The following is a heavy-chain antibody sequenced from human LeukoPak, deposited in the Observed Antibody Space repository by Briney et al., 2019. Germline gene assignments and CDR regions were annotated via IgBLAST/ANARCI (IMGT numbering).Heavy chain of an antibody. CDR1: GFTFSTYA. Sequence: GRSLRLSCVASGFTFSTYAMHWVRQAPGKGLEWVAVISYDGSNSYYADSVRGRFTISRDNSENTLYLQVNSLRVEDTAMYYCARDKDCSSTSCYNAFDIWGQGTMVTVSS. CDR2: ISYDGSNS. J-gene: IGHJ3*02. V-gene: IGHV3-30-3*01. CDR3: ARDKDCSSTSCYNAFDI. D-gene: IGHD2-2*02.